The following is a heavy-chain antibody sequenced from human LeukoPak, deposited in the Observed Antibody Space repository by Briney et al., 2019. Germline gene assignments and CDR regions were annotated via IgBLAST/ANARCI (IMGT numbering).Heavy chain of an antibody. CDR3: ASNPHAYDSGDAFDI. CDR2: MNPNSGNT. V-gene: IGHV1-8*02. J-gene: IGHJ3*02. D-gene: IGHD3-22*01. CDR1: GGTFSSYA. Sequence: ASVKVSCKASGGTFSSYAISWVRQAPGQGLEWMGWMNPNSGNTGYAQKFQGRVTMTRNTSISTAYMELSSLRSEDTAVYYCASNPHAYDSGDAFDIWGQGTMVTVSS.